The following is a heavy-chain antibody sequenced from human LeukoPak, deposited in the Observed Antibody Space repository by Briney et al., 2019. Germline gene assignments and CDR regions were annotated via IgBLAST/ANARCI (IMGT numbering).Heavy chain of an antibody. CDR1: GFTFSSYA. CDR3: AKGEYSSGWYVWDYYYYGMDV. D-gene: IGHD6-19*01. Sequence: AGGSLRLSCAASGFTFSSYAMSRVRQAPGKGLEWVSAISGSGGSTYYADSVKGRFTISRDNSKNTLYLQMNSLRAEDTAVYYCAKGEYSSGWYVWDYYYYGMDVWGQGTTVTVSS. V-gene: IGHV3-23*01. J-gene: IGHJ6*02. CDR2: ISGSGGST.